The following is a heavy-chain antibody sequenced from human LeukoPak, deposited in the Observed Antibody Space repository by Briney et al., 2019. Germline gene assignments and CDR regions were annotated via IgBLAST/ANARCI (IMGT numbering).Heavy chain of an antibody. Sequence: GASVKVSCKASGYTFTGYYMHWVRQAPGQGLEWMGWINPNSGGTNYAQKFQGRVTMTRDTSISTAYMELSRLRSDDTAVYYCARDKEGGWELLSGYWGQGTLVTVSS. V-gene: IGHV1-2*02. J-gene: IGHJ4*02. CDR3: ARDKEGGWELLSGY. D-gene: IGHD1-26*01. CDR1: GYTFTGYY. CDR2: INPNSGGT.